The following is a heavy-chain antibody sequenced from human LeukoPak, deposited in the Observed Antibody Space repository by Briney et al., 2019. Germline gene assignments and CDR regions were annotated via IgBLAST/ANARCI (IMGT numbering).Heavy chain of an antibody. V-gene: IGHV3-30*02. J-gene: IGHJ4*02. CDR1: GFTFSSYG. CDR2: IRYDGSNK. D-gene: IGHD6-19*01. Sequence: HPGGSLRLSCAASGFTFSSYGMHWVRQAPGKGLEWVAFIRYDGSNKYYADSVKGRFIISRDNSKNTLYLQMNSLRAEDTAVYYCARSRPHLSIAVDWGQGTLVTVSS. CDR3: ARSRPHLSIAVD.